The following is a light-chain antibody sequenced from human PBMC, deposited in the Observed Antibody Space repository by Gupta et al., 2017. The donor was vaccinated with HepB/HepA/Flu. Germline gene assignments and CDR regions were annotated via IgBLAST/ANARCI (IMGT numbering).Light chain of an antibody. CDR1: QNIDTF. V-gene: IGKV1-5*03. CDR3: QQSKSYWT. Sequence: DIQMTQSPSTLSASVGDTVTITCRASQNIDTFLAWYQQKPGKAPNLLIYKASTLESGVPSRFSGSGSGTGFTLTISSLQPDDFATYYCQQSKSYWTFGPGTRVEVK. CDR2: KAS. J-gene: IGKJ1*01.